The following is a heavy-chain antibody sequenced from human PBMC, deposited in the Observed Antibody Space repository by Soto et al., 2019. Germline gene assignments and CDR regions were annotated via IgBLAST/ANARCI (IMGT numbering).Heavy chain of an antibody. CDR1: GGSFSGYY. Sequence: SETLSLTCAVYGGSFSGYYWSWIRQPPGKGLEWIGEINHSGSTNYNPSLKSRVTISVDTSKNQFSLKLSSVNAADTAVYYCPRGQILAYYDFWCGRPYSFDPWGQGTLDTVS. D-gene: IGHD3-3*01. J-gene: IGHJ5*02. V-gene: IGHV4-34*01. CDR3: PRGQILAYYDFWCGRPYSFDP. CDR2: INHSGST.